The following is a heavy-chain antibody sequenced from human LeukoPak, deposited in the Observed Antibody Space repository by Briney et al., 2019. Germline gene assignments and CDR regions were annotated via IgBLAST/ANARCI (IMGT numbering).Heavy chain of an antibody. CDR1: GGSISSSNW. V-gene: IGHV4-4*02. D-gene: IGHD3/OR15-3a*01. Sequence: SEILSLTCAVSGGSISSSNWWSWVRQPPGKGLEWIGEINHSGSTNYNPSLKSRVTISVDTSKNQFSLKLSSVTAADTAVYYCARDQDWAFDYWGQGILVTVSS. CDR2: INHSGST. J-gene: IGHJ4*02. CDR3: ARDQDWAFDY.